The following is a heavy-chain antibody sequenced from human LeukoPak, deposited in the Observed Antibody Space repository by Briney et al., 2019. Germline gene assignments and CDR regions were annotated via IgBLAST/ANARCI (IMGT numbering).Heavy chain of an antibody. Sequence: PSETLSLTCGVSGGSISSTNWWSWVRQPPGQGLEWIGEISLRGLTNYNPSLMSRVTMSLDTSKNQFSLKLTSVTAADTAVYYCAGGLSIVATFFGSWGQGTLVTVSS. J-gene: IGHJ5*01. D-gene: IGHD5-12*01. CDR3: AGGLSIVATFFGS. CDR1: GGSISSTNW. CDR2: ISLRGLT. V-gene: IGHV4-4*02.